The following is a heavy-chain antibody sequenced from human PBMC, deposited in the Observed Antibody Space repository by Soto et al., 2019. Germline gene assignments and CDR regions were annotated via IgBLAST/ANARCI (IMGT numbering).Heavy chain of an antibody. D-gene: IGHD3-16*01. J-gene: IGHJ6*02. CDR3: AREGEMPYYYYGLDV. CDR2: ISGYNGHT. CDR1: GGRFSSYA. Sequence: ASVKVSCAACGGRFSSYAISWVRQAPGQGLEWMGWISGYNGHTKYAQKFQGRVTMTTDTSTSTVYMDLRSLRSDDTAVYYCAREGEMPYYYYGLDVWGQGTTVTSP. V-gene: IGHV1-18*01.